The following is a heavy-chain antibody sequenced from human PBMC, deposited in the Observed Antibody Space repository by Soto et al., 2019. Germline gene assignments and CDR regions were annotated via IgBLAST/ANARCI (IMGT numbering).Heavy chain of an antibody. CDR3: ANGGSILTGYYIPGFDY. Sequence: QVQLVESGGGVVQPGRSLRLSCAASGFTFSSYGMHWVRQAPGKGLEWVAVTSYDGSNKYYADSVKGRFTISRDNSKNTLYLQMNSLRAEDTAVYYCANGGSILTGYYIPGFDYWGQGTLVTVSS. J-gene: IGHJ4*02. V-gene: IGHV3-30*18. CDR1: GFTFSSYG. CDR2: TSYDGSNK. D-gene: IGHD3-9*01.